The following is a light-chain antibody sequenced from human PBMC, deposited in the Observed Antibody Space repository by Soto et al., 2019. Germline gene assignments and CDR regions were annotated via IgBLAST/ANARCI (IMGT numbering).Light chain of an antibody. CDR2: GNS. Sequence: QAVVTQPPSVSGAPGQRVTISCTGSSSNIGAGYDVHWYQQLPGTARKLLIYGNSNRPSGVPDRFSGSKSGTSASLAITGLQAEDEADYYCQSYDSSLSGSVFGGGTQLTVL. CDR1: SSNIGAGYD. V-gene: IGLV1-40*01. CDR3: QSYDSSLSGSV. J-gene: IGLJ2*01.